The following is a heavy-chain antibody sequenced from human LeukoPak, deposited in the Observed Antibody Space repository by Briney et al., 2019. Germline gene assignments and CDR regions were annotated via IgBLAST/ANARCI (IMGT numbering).Heavy chain of an antibody. CDR2: ISWNSGSI. J-gene: IGHJ5*02. CDR3: AKEGCSGGSCYSRSRNWFDP. V-gene: IGHV3-9*01. Sequence: PGRSLRLSCAASGFTFDDYAMHWVRHAPGKGLEWVSGISWNSGSIGYADSVKGRFTISRDNAKNSLYLQMNSLRAEDTALYYCAKEGCSGGSCYSRSRNWFDPWGQGTLVTVSS. D-gene: IGHD2-15*01. CDR1: GFTFDDYA.